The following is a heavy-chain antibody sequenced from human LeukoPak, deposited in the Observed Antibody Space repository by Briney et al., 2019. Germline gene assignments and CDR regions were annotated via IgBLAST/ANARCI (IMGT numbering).Heavy chain of an antibody. CDR1: GDSISSYY. CDR2: IDYSGST. V-gene: IGHV4-59*08. D-gene: IGHD3-10*01. CDR3: AKSGSYYCYYMDF. J-gene: IGHJ6*03. Sequence: PSETLSLTCTVSGDSISSYYWSWIRQPPGRGVEWVVHIDYSGSTSQRPSLKSRVTMSVDTSKKQFSLKLTSVTAADTAVYYCAKSGSYYCYYMDFWGKGTTVTVSS.